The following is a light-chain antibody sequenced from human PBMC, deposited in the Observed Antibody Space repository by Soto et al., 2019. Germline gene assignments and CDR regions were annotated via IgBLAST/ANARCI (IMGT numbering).Light chain of an antibody. J-gene: IGLJ2*01. V-gene: IGLV2-11*01. CDR2: DVS. CDR3: CSYAGDLAL. CDR1: SSDIGAYDF. Sequence: QSALTQPASLSGSPGQSITISCTGTSSDIGAYDFVSWYQQHPGKAPKLMISDVSKRPSGVPDRFSGSKSGNTASLTISGLQAEDEADYYCCSYAGDLALFGGGTKLTVL.